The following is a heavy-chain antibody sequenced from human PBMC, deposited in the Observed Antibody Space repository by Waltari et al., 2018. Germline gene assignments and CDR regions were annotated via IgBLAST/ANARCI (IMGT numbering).Heavy chain of an antibody. CDR1: GGSFSGYY. J-gene: IGHJ5*02. V-gene: IGHV4-34*01. CDR3: ARTLRYSSGWPSRGWFDP. D-gene: IGHD6-19*01. Sequence: QVQLQQWGAGLLKPSETLSLTCAVYGGSFSGYYWSWIRQPPGKGLEWIGEINHRGSTNYNPSLKSRVTISVDTSKNQFSLKLSSVTAADTAVYYCARTLRYSSGWPSRGWFDPWGQGTLVTVSS. CDR2: INHRGST.